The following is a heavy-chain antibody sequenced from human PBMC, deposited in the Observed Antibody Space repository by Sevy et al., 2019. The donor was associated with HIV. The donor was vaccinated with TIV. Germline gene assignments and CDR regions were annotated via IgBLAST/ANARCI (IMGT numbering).Heavy chain of an antibody. CDR3: ARGETYRDGYLGPA. D-gene: IGHD5-12*01. J-gene: IGHJ5*02. CDR2: IYYSGST. Sequence: SETLSLTCTVSGGSISSGDYYWSWIRQPPGKGLEWIGYIYYSGSTYYNPSLKSRVTISVDTSKNQFSLKLGSVTAADTAVYYCARGETYRDGYLGPAWGQGTLVTVSS. CDR1: GGSISSGDYY. V-gene: IGHV4-30-4*01.